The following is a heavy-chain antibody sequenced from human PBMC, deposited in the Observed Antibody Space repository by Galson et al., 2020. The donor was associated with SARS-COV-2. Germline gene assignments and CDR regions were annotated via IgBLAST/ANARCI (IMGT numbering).Heavy chain of an antibody. Sequence: LSLTCAASGFTFSDHYMDWVRQAPGKGLEWVGRITNKAKSYTTDYAASVRGRFTISRDDSKNSLSLQMNSLKTEDTAVYYCARSNWALDYWGQGTLVTVSS. J-gene: IGHJ4*02. CDR3: ARSNWALDY. CDR2: ITNKAKSYTT. V-gene: IGHV3-72*01. D-gene: IGHD7-27*01. CDR1: GFTFSDHY.